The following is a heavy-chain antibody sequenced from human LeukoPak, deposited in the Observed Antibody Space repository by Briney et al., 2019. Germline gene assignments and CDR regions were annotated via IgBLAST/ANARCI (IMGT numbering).Heavy chain of an antibody. CDR2: MYYTGST. CDR3: ASGRYSYANEY. CDR1: GDSISNYY. J-gene: IGHJ4*02. D-gene: IGHD5-18*01. V-gene: IGHV4-59*01. Sequence: SETLSLTCTVSGDSISNYYWSWIRQPPGRGLEWIGYMYYTGSTNYNPSLKSRVTISLDTSKNQFSLKLSSVTAADTAVYYCASGRYSYANEYWGQGTLVTVSS.